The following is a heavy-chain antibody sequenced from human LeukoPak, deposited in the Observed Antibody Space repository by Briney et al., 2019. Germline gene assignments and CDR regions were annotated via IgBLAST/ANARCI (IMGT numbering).Heavy chain of an antibody. D-gene: IGHD3-9*01. CDR2: MNPNSGNT. V-gene: IGHV1-8*01. CDR3: ARLRYFDRSYGMDV. J-gene: IGHJ6*02. Sequence: ASVKVSCKASGYTFTSHDINWVRQATGQGLEWMGWMNPNSGNTGYAQKFQGRVTMTRNTSISTAYMELSSLRSEDTAVYYCARLRYFDRSYGMDVWGQGTTVTVSS. CDR1: GYTFTSHD.